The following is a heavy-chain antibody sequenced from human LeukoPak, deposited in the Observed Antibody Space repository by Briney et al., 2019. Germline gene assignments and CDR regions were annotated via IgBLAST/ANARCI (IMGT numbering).Heavy chain of an antibody. V-gene: IGHV3-21*01. J-gene: IGHJ4*02. CDR3: ARAVDTAMVRPDY. Sequence: GGSLRLSCAASGFTFSSYSMNWVRQAPGKGLEWVSSISSSSSYIYYADSVKGRFTISRDNAKNSLYLQMNSLRAEDTAVYYCARAVDTAMVRPDYWGQGTLVTVSS. D-gene: IGHD5-18*01. CDR2: ISSSSSYI. CDR1: GFTFSSYS.